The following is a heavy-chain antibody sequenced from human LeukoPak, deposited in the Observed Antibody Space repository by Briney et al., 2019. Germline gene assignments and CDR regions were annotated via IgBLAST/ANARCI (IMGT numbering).Heavy chain of an antibody. CDR3: AKTSTPVLYPAYYGMDV. D-gene: IGHD3-3*01. CDR2: ISGSGATT. V-gene: IGHV3-23*01. Sequence: GGSLRLSCAASGFTFSNYALAWVRQAPGKGLEWVSTISGSGATTYYADSVKRRFTISRDISKNTLYLQMNSLRAEDTSVYYCAKTSTPVLYPAYYGMDVWGQGTTVTVSS. CDR1: GFTFSNYA. J-gene: IGHJ6*02.